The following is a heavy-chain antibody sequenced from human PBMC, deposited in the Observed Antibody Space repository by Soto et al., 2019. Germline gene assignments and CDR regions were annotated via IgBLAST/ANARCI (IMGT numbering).Heavy chain of an antibody. D-gene: IGHD6-13*01. V-gene: IGHV1-8*01. CDR1: GYTFTSYD. J-gene: IGHJ4*02. Sequence: ASVKVSCKASGYTFTSYDINWVRQATGQGLEWMGWMNPNSGNTGYAQKFQGRVTMTRNTSISTAYMELSSLRSEDTAVYCCARRLSKSGYSSSWYIGYWGQVTLVTVSS. CDR3: ARRLSKSGYSSSWYIGY. CDR2: MNPNSGNT.